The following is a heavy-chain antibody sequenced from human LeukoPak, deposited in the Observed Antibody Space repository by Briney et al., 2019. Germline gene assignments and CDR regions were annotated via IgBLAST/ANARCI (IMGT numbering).Heavy chain of an antibody. Sequence: KPSETLSLTCTVSGGSISSSSYYWGWIRQPPGKGLEWIGSIYYSGSTYYNPSLKSRVTISVDTSKNQFSLKLSSVTAADTAVYYCSSSSRTYYYGMDVWGQGTTVTVSS. CDR2: IYYSGST. J-gene: IGHJ6*02. CDR1: GGSISSSSYY. D-gene: IGHD6-13*01. V-gene: IGHV4-39*01. CDR3: SSSSRTYYYGMDV.